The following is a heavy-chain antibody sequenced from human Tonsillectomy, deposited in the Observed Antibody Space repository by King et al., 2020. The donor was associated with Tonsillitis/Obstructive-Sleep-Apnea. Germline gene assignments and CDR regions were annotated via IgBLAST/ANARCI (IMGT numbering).Heavy chain of an antibody. Sequence: VQLVESGGGLVQPGRSLRLSGEASGFTFDDYVMHWVRQAPGKGLEWVSGSSWNSDNIGYADSVKGRFIISRDNAKNSLYLQINSLRPEDTALYYCAKVTTYGDRYYSMDVWGKGTTVTVSS. D-gene: IGHD4-17*01. J-gene: IGHJ6*03. CDR2: SSWNSDNI. V-gene: IGHV3-9*01. CDR1: GFTFDDYV. CDR3: AKVTTYGDRYYSMDV.